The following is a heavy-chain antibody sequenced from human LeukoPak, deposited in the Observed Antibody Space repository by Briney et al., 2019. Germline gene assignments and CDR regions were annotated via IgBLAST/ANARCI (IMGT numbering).Heavy chain of an antibody. Sequence: PGGSLRLSCAASGFTFSSYEMNWVRQAPGKGLEWVSYISSSGSTIYYADSVKGRFTISRDNAKNSLYLHMNSLRAEDTAVYYCARAQYSGSYAYYWGQGTLVTVSS. CDR3: ARAQYSGSYAYY. CDR1: GFTFSSYE. CDR2: ISSSGSTI. J-gene: IGHJ4*02. V-gene: IGHV3-48*03. D-gene: IGHD1-26*01.